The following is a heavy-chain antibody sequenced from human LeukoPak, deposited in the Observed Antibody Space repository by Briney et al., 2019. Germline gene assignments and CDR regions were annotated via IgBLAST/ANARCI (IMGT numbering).Heavy chain of an antibody. V-gene: IGHV1-18*01. CDR2: ISAYNGNT. D-gene: IGHD2-15*01. CDR1: GGTFSSYG. Sequence: GASVKVSCKASGGTFSSYGISWVRQAPGQGLEWMGWISAYNGNTNYAQKLQGRVTMTTDTSTSTAYMELRSLRSDDTAVYYCARDHRPYCSGGSCYYDYWGQGTLVTVSS. CDR3: ARDHRPYCSGGSCYYDY. J-gene: IGHJ4*02.